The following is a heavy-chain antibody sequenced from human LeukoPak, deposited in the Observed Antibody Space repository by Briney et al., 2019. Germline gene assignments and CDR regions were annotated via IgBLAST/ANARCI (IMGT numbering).Heavy chain of an antibody. Sequence: SVKVSFKAPGGSFSDYSISRVRHAPGQGLEWMGRIIAILDTTHYAQKFKGRFTITTYKSTTKVYMKLSSLRSDDTAVYYCVRSGYDYDWFDPWGQGTLVTVSS. CDR3: VRSGYDYDWFDP. D-gene: IGHD5-12*01. V-gene: IGHV1-69*08. CDR1: GGSFSDYS. CDR2: IIAILDTT. J-gene: IGHJ5*02.